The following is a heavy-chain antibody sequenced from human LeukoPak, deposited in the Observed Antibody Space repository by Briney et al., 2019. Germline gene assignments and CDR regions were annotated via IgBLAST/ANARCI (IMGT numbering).Heavy chain of an antibody. CDR2: IYHSGST. D-gene: IGHD3-16*01. Sequence: PSETLSLTCTVSGYSISSGYYWDWIRQPPGKGLEWIGTIYHSGSTYYNPSLKSRVTISVDTSKNQFSLKLSSVTAADTAVYYCARDGGYEGLDYWGQGTLATVSS. CDR1: GYSISSGYY. V-gene: IGHV4-38-2*02. CDR3: ARDGGYEGLDY. J-gene: IGHJ4*02.